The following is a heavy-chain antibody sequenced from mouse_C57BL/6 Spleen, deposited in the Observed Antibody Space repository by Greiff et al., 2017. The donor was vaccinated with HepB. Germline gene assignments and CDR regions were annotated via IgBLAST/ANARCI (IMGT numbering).Heavy chain of an antibody. CDR3: ARGRDSSGYPFAY. V-gene: IGHV1-80*01. CDR2: IYPGDGDT. Sequence: VQLQESGAELVKPGASVKISCKASGYAFSSYWMNWVKQRPGKGLEWIGQIYPGDGDTNYNGKFKGKATLTADKSSSTAYMQLSSLTSEDSAVYFCARGRDSSGYPFAYWGQRTLVTVSA. CDR1: GYAFSSYW. J-gene: IGHJ3*01. D-gene: IGHD3-2*02.